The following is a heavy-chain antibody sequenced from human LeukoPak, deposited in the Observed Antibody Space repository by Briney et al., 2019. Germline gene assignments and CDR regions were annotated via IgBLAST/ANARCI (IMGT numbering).Heavy chain of an antibody. J-gene: IGHJ3*02. CDR1: GFSLSTSGVG. D-gene: IGHD4-17*01. CDR2: IYWDDDK. CDR3: ARTTVTTAFHI. V-gene: IGHV2-5*02. Sequence: SGPTLVKPTQTLTLTCTFSGFSLSTSGVGVGWIRQPPGKALEWPALIYWDDDKRYSPSLKSRLTITKDTSKNQVVLTMTNMDPVDTATYYCARTTVTTAFHIWGQGTMVTVSS.